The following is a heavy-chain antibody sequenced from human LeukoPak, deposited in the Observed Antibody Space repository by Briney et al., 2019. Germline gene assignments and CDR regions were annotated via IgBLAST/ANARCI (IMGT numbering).Heavy chain of an antibody. CDR1: GFTFSSYS. J-gene: IGHJ4*02. D-gene: IGHD3-22*01. CDR3: ARDQTYYYDSSGYYPRFDY. CDR2: ISSSSYI. V-gene: IGHV3-21*01. Sequence: GGSLRLSCAASGFTFSSYSMNWVRQAPGKGLEWVSSISSSSYIYYADSVKGRFTISRDNAKNSLYLQMNSLRAEDTAVYYCARDQTYYYDSSGYYPRFDYWGQGTLVTVSS.